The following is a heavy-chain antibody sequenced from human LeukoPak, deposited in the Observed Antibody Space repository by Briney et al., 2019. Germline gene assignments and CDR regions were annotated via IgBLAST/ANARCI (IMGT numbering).Heavy chain of an antibody. Sequence: GGSLRLSCAASGFTVSSKYMTWVRQAPGKGLEWVSSVSASGGGTYYADSVQGRFTISRDNSNDTLYLQMNSLTAEDTAVYYCVKARVVVAPALAFDCWGQGTLVTVSS. J-gene: IGHJ4*02. CDR3: VKARVVVAPALAFDC. CDR1: GFTVSSKY. V-gene: IGHV3-23*01. D-gene: IGHD2-15*01. CDR2: VSASGGGT.